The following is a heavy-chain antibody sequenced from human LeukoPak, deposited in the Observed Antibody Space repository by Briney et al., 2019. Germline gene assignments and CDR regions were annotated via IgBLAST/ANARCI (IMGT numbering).Heavy chain of an antibody. V-gene: IGHV3-53*01. CDR1: GFTVSSNY. J-gene: IGHJ4*02. Sequence: GGSLRLSCAASGFTVSSNYMSWDRQAPGKGLEWVSVIYSGGSTYYADSVKGRFTISRDNSKNTLYLQMNSLRAEDTAVYYCASSIAAADPFDYWGQGTLVTVSS. CDR3: ASSIAAADPFDY. D-gene: IGHD6-13*01. CDR2: IYSGGST.